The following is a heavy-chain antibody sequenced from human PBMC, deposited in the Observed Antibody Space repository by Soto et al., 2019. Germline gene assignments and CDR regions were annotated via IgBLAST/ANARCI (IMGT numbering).Heavy chain of an antibody. CDR2: INSDGSST. D-gene: IGHD3-3*01. CDR3: ARVRRYYDFWSGYYPGYDY. J-gene: IGHJ4*02. CDR1: GFTFSSYW. Sequence: GGSLRLSCAASGFTFSSYWMHWVRQAPGKGLVWVSRINSDGSSTSYADSVKGRFTISRDNAKNTLYLQMNSLRAEDTAVYYCARVRRYYDFWSGYYPGYDYWGQGTMVAVSS. V-gene: IGHV3-74*01.